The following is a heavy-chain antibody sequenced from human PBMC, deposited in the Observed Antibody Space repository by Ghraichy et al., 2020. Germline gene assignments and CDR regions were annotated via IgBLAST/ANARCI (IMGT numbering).Heavy chain of an antibody. V-gene: IGHV3-9*01. CDR2: ISRNSDSI. J-gene: IGHJ4*02. CDR3: AKVMQAGAAMSRYFDY. Sequence: GGSLRLSCTASGFTFDDYAMYWVRQAPGKGLEWVSGISRNSDSIAHVDSVRGRFTISRDNAKNSLHLQMNSLRTEDTAIYYCAKVMQAGAAMSRYFDYLGRGTLVTVSS. D-gene: IGHD2-2*01. CDR1: GFTFDDYA.